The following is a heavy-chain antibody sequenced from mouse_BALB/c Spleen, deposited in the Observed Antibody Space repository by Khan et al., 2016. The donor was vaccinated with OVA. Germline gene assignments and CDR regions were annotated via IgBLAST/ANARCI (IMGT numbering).Heavy chain of an antibody. Sequence: EVQLQESGGGLVQPGGSRKLSCAASGFTFSDYGMAWVRQAPGKGPEWVAFISDLAYTFYYADTVTGRFTLSRENAKNTLYREMSSLRSGDTAMYYCARGGGTAPFAYWGQGTLVTVSA. CDR1: GFTFSDYG. J-gene: IGHJ3*01. CDR3: ARGGGTAPFAY. D-gene: IGHD1-2*01. V-gene: IGHV5-15*02. CDR2: ISDLAYTF.